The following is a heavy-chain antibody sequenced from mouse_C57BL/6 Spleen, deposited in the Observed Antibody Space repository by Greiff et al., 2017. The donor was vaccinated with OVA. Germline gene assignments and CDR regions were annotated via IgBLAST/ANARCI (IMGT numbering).Heavy chain of an antibody. CDR2: IDPNSGGT. CDR1: GYTFTSYW. V-gene: IGHV1-72*01. J-gene: IGHJ4*01. Sequence: QVQLQQPGAELVKPGASVKLSCKASGYTFTSYWMHWVKQRPGRGLEWIGRIDPNSGGTKYNEKFKSKATLTVDKPSSTAYMQLSSLTSEDSAVYYSARRAVVAPYYAMDYWGQGTSVTVSS. CDR3: ARRAVVAPYYAMDY. D-gene: IGHD1-1*01.